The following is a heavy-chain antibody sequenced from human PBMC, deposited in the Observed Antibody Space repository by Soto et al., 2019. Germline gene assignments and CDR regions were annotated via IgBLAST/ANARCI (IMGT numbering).Heavy chain of an antibody. V-gene: IGHV5-10-1*01. CDR1: GYSFTSYW. D-gene: IGHD2-2*02. Sequence: GESLKISCQGSGYSFTSYWIGWVRQRPGKGLEWMGRINPIDSYTTYSPSFQGHVTISTDKSFSTAYLQWSGLKASDTAMYYCARLGYCTGTSCYTFDSWGQGTLVTVSS. CDR3: ARLGYCTGTSCYTFDS. CDR2: INPIDSYT. J-gene: IGHJ4*02.